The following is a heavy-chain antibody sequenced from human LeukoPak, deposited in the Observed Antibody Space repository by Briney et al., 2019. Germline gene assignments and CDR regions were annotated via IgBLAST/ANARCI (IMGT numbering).Heavy chain of an antibody. CDR2: INHSGST. CDR1: GGSFSGYY. J-gene: IGHJ4*02. V-gene: IGHV4-34*01. D-gene: IGHD3-3*01. CDR3: ARGRGLRFLEWLLPLFDY. Sequence: PSETLSLTCAVYGGSFSGYYWSWIRQPPGKGLEWIGEINHSGSTNYNPSLKSRVTISVDTSKNQFSLKLSSVTAADTAVYYCARGRGLRFLEWLLPLFDYWGQGTLVTVSS.